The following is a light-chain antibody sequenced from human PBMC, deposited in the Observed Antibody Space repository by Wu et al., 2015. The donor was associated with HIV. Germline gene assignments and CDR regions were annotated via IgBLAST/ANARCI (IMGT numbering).Light chain of an antibody. J-gene: IGKJ3*01. Sequence: IQMTQSPSSLSASVGDRVTITCRASQGISSALAWYQQKPGKAPQLLIYDASSLQSGVPSRFSGSGSGTDFTLTISSLQPEDFATYYCQQANSSLTFGLGPKWISN. CDR2: DAS. CDR1: QGISSA. V-gene: IGKV1-13*02. CDR3: QQANSSLT.